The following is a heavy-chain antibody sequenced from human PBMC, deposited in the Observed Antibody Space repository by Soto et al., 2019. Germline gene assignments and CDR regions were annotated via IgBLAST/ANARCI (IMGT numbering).Heavy chain of an antibody. D-gene: IGHD6-13*01. J-gene: IGHJ6*03. CDR1: GGSISSYY. V-gene: IGHV4-59*01. CDR3: ARAEMLYSSSWYVPNYYYMDV. Sequence: QVQLQESGSGLVKPSETLSLTCTVSGGSISSYYWSWIRQPPGKGLEWIGYIYYSGSTNYNPSLKSRVTISVDTSKNQFSLQLSSVTAADTAVYYCARAEMLYSSSWYVPNYYYMDVWGKGTTVTVSS. CDR2: IYYSGST.